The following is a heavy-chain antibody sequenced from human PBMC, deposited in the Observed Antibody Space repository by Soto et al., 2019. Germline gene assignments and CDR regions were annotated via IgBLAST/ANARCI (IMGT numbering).Heavy chain of an antibody. J-gene: IGHJ4*02. Sequence: QVQLVQSGAEVKKPGASVKVSCKASGYTFTSYAMHWVRQAPGQRLEWMGWINAGNGNTKYSQKFQGRVPITRDTPASTAYVELSSPRSDDTAVYYWAGVAEAGNYWGQGTPVTVSS. D-gene: IGHD6-19*01. CDR2: INAGNGNT. V-gene: IGHV1-3*01. CDR1: GYTFTSYA. CDR3: AGVAEAGNY.